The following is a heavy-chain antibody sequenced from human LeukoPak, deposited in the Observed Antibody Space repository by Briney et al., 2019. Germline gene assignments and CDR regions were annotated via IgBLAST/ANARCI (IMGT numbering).Heavy chain of an antibody. J-gene: IGHJ4*02. CDR3: ATSLDYYDSSGYWVY. D-gene: IGHD3-22*01. V-gene: IGHV3-11*01. Sequence: GGSLRLSCAASGFTFSDYYMSWIRQAPGKGLEWVSYISSSGSTIYYADSVKGRFTISRDNAKNSLYLQMNSLRAEDTAVYYCATSLDYYDSSGYWVYWGQGTLVTVSS. CDR1: GFTFSDYY. CDR2: ISSSGSTI.